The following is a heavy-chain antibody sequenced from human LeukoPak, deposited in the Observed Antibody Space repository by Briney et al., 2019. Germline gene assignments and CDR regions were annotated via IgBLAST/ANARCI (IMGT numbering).Heavy chain of an antibody. CDR2: IYPGDSDT. V-gene: IGHV5-51*01. CDR3: ARSDYGGNPRFDY. CDR1: GYSFTNYW. J-gene: IGHJ4*02. Sequence: ESLKISCKGSGYSFTNYWIGWVRRMPGKGLDWMGIIYPGDSDTRYSPSFRGQVTISADKSISTAYLQWSSLKASDTAMYYCARSDYGGNPRFDYWGQGTLVTVSS. D-gene: IGHD4-23*01.